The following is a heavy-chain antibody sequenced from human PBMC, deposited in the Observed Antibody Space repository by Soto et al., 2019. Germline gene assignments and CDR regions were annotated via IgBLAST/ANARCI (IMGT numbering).Heavy chain of an antibody. J-gene: IGHJ6*02. CDR1: GYTFTSYG. CDR2: ISADNGNT. CDR3: ASYHLNSYYYGMGV. V-gene: IGHV1-18*01. Sequence: QVQLLQSGAEVKKPGASVKVSCKASGYTFTSYGISWVRQAPGQGLEWMEWISADNGNTNYAQKLQGRVTMTTDTPPSTAYMELRSVRSDDTAVYYCASYHLNSYYYGMGVWGQGTTVTVSS.